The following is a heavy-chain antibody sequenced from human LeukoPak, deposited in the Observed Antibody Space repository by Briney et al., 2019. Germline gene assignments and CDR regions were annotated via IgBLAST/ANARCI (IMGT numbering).Heavy chain of an antibody. Sequence: PSETLSLTCTVSGGSISSGSYYWSWIRQPAGKGLEWIGRIYTSGSTNYNPSLKSRVTISVDTSKNQFSLKLSSVTAAATAVYYCARDEIFGWFDPWGQGTLVTVSS. D-gene: IGHD3-3*01. CDR1: GGSISSGSYY. CDR2: IYTSGST. V-gene: IGHV4-61*02. J-gene: IGHJ5*02. CDR3: ARDEIFGWFDP.